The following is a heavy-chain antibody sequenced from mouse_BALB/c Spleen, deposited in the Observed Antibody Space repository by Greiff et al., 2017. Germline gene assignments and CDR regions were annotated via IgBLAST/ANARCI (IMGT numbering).Heavy chain of an antibody. CDR1: GYTFTSYY. CDR2: INPSNGGT. J-gene: IGHJ3*01. Sequence: VQLQQPGAELVKPGASVKLSCKASGYTFTSYYMYWVKQRPGQGLEWIGGINPSNGGTNFNEKFKSKATLTVDKSSSTAYMQLSSLTSEDSAVYYCTRGSDYRPWFAYWGQGTLVTVSA. V-gene: IGHV1S81*02. CDR3: TRGSDYRPWFAY. D-gene: IGHD2-12*01.